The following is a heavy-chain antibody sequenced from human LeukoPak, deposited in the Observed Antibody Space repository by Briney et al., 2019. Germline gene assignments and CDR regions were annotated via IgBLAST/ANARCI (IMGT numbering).Heavy chain of an antibody. J-gene: IGHJ3*02. V-gene: IGHV4-39*01. Sequence: PSETLSLTCSVSGGSISSDSFYWGWIRQPPGKGLEWIGSMYYSGSTYYNPSLKSRVTISVDTSKNQFPLKLSSVTAADTAVYYCARHSSGSGIEPFDIWGQGTMVTVSS. D-gene: IGHD3-10*01. CDR1: GGSISSDSFY. CDR3: ARHSSGSGIEPFDI. CDR2: MYYSGST.